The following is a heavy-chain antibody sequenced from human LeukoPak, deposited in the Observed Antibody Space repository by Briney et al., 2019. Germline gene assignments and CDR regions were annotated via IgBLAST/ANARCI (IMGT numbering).Heavy chain of an antibody. D-gene: IGHD3-16*02. J-gene: IGHJ4*02. Sequence: ASVKVSCKASGYTFTGFYIHWVRQAPGQGLEWMGWINPNSGGTKYAQRFQGRVTMTRDTSISTAYMELNSLRSDDTAVYFCARGTPGSYLGYWGQGTLVTVSS. CDR3: ARGTPGSYLGY. CDR2: INPNSGGT. CDR1: GYTFTGFY. V-gene: IGHV1-2*02.